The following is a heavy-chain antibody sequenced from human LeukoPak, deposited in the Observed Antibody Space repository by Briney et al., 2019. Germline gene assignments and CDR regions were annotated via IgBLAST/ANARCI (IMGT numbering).Heavy chain of an antibody. CDR2: INPNSGGT. CDR1: GYTFTGYY. V-gene: IGHV1-2*06. Sequence: GASVKVSCKASGYTFTGYYMHWVRQAPGQGLEWVGRINPNSGGTNYAQKFQGRVTMTRDTSISTAYMELSRLRSDDTAVYYCASTVGVVPARFDYWGQGTLVTVSS. CDR3: ASTVGVVPARFDY. J-gene: IGHJ4*02. D-gene: IGHD2-2*01.